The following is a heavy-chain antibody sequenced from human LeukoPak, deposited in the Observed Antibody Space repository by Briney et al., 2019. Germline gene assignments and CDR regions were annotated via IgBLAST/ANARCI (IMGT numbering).Heavy chain of an antibody. CDR1: GYTFTGYY. V-gene: IGHV1-2*02. D-gene: IGHD2-15*01. CDR3: ARGSGYCSGGSCYSEDYYYYYMDV. CDR2: INPNSGGT. Sequence: ASVKVSCKASGYTFTGYYMHWVRQAPGQGLEWMGWINPNSGGTNCAQGFQGRVIMNRERSISTAYMAVSRLRSDDTAVYYCARGSGYCSGGSCYSEDYYYYYMDVWGKGTTVTVSS. J-gene: IGHJ6*03.